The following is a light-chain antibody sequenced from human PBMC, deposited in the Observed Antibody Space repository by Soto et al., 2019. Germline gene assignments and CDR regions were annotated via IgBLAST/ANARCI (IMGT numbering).Light chain of an antibody. CDR3: QQYGDSPTWT. Sequence: ELVLTQSPGTLSLSPGERATLSCRASQSVSNSDLAWYQQKPGPAPRLLIYGASSRAIGIPDRISGSGSGTDFTLTISRLEPEDFAVYYCQQYGDSPTWTFGQGTKVEIK. CDR2: GAS. V-gene: IGKV3-20*01. J-gene: IGKJ1*01. CDR1: QSVSNSD.